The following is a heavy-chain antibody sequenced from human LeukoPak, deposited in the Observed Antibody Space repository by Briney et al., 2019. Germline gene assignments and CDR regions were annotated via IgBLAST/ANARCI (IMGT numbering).Heavy chain of an antibody. V-gene: IGHV3-9*03. Sequence: PGGSLRLSCAASGFTFDDYAMHWVRQAPGKGLEWVSSISWNSGSIGYADSVKGRFTISRDNAKNSLYLQMNSLRAEDMALYYCASQGYYDPSLRWGQGTLVTVSS. CDR3: ASQGYYDPSLR. J-gene: IGHJ4*02. CDR2: ISWNSGSI. CDR1: GFTFDDYA. D-gene: IGHD3-3*01.